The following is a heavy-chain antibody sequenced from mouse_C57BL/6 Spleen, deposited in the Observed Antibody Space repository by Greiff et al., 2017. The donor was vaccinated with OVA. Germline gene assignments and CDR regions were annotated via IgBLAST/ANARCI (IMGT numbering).Heavy chain of an antibody. V-gene: IGHV1-55*01. CDR1: GYTFTSYW. CDR3: ARDWDAFDY. CDR2: IYPGSGST. Sequence: QVQLQQPGAELVKPGASVQMSCKASGYTFTSYWITWVKQRPGQGLAWIGDIYPGSGSTNYNEKFKSKATLTVDTSSSTAYMQLSSLTSEDSAVYYCARDWDAFDYWGQGTTLTVSS. J-gene: IGHJ2*01. D-gene: IGHD4-1*01.